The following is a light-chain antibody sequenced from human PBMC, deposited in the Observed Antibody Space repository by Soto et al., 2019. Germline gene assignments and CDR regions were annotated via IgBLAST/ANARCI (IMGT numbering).Light chain of an antibody. V-gene: IGKV1-5*01. J-gene: IGKJ1*01. CDR1: QSVTTW. CDR2: DAS. CDR3: QQYNSYSWT. Sequence: GDIVTITCRASQSVTTWVAWYQQKPGKAPNLLIYDASTLESGVPSRFSGTGSGTEFTLTITSLQPDDSATYYCQQYNSYSWTFGRGTKVDTK.